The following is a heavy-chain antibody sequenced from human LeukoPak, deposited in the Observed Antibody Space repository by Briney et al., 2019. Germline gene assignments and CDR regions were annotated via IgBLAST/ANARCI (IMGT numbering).Heavy chain of an antibody. CDR3: ARVGTHDRTASSDY. Sequence: SQTLSLTCTVSGGSINSGAYYWSWIRQHPGKGLEWIGYIYYTGNSNYNPSLRSRVSIAVDTSKNQFSLKLNSVTAADTAVYFCARVGTHDRTASSDYWGQGTLITVSS. CDR1: GGSINSGAYY. J-gene: IGHJ4*02. CDR2: IYYTGNS. V-gene: IGHV4-31*03. D-gene: IGHD1-7*01.